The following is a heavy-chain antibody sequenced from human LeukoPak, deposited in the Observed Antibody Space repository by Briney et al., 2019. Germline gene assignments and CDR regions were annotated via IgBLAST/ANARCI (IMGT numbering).Heavy chain of an antibody. Sequence: PGGSLRLSCAASGFTFRSYWMHWVRQAPGKGLVWVSRINSDGSTTNYADSVKGRFTISRDNARNTLYLQMNSLRAEDTAVYYCARVMQQLIWFFDPWGQGTLVTVSS. J-gene: IGHJ5*02. CDR1: GFTFRSYW. D-gene: IGHD3-10*01. V-gene: IGHV3-74*01. CDR2: INSDGSTT. CDR3: ARVMQQLIWFFDP.